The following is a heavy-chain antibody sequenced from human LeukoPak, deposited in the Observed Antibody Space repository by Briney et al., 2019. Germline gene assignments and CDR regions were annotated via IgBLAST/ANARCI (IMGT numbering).Heavy chain of an antibody. D-gene: IGHD1-26*01. CDR1: GGSISGSGYY. V-gene: IGHV4-30-2*01. Sequence: PSQTLSLTCTVSGGSISGSGYYWSWIRQPPGKGLEWIGYIYHTGSTYYNPSLASRVTISVDRSKNQFSLRLTSVTAADTAVFYCARGGVGPTTNWFDPWGQGTLVTVSS. J-gene: IGHJ5*02. CDR3: ARGGVGPTTNWFDP. CDR2: IYHTGST.